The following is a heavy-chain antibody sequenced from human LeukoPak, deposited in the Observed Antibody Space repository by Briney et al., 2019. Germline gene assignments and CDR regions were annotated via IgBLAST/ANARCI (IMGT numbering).Heavy chain of an antibody. CDR3: ASYCSSTSCYQRYDAFDI. D-gene: IGHD2-2*01. Sequence: SQTLSLTCTVSGGSISSGSYYWSWIRQPAGKGLEWIGRIYTSGSTNYNPSLKSRVTISVDTSKNQFSLKLSSVTAADTAVYYCASYCSSTSCYQRYDAFDIWGQGTMVTVSS. CDR1: GGSISSGSYY. CDR2: IYTSGST. V-gene: IGHV4-61*02. J-gene: IGHJ3*02.